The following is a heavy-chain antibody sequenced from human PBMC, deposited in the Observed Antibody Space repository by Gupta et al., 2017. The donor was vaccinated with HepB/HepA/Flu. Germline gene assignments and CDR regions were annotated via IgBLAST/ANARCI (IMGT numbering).Heavy chain of an antibody. J-gene: IGHJ5*02. CDR3: ARQGYSSGWYMTQFDP. D-gene: IGHD6-19*01. Sequence: QLQLQESGPGLVKPSETLSLTCTVSGGSISSSSYYWGWTRQPPGKGLEWIGSIYYSGSTYYNPSLKSRVTISVDTSKNQFSLKLSSVTAADTAVYYCARQGYSSGWYMTQFDPWGQGTLVTVSS. CDR2: IYYSGST. CDR1: GGSISSSSYY. V-gene: IGHV4-39*01.